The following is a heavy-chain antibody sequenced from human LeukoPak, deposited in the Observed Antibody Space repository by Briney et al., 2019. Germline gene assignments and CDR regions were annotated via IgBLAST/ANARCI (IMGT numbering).Heavy chain of an antibody. V-gene: IGHV3-23*01. CDR1: GFTFSSYA. Sequence: PGGSLRLSCATSGFTFSSYAMSWVRQAPGKGLEWVSGIGASGGSTYYADSVKGRFTISGDNSKSALYLQMNSLRAEDTALYYCAKAFNYGSGYNYKTLDSWGQGTLVTVSS. J-gene: IGHJ4*02. D-gene: IGHD3-10*01. CDR3: AKAFNYGSGYNYKTLDS. CDR2: IGASGGST.